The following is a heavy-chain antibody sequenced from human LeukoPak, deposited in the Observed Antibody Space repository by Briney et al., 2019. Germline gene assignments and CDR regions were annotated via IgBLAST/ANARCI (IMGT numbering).Heavy chain of an antibody. CDR1: GGSVSNYY. J-gene: IGHJ5*02. D-gene: IGHD3-22*01. Sequence: SETLSLTCSVSGGSVSNYYWSWIRQPPGKGLEWIGYVYYTGSTKYNPSLKSRVTISVDTSKNQPSLKLSSVTAADTAVYYCAREPGFDSSGYLNWFDPWGQGTLVTVSS. CDR3: AREPGFDSSGYLNWFDP. CDR2: VYYTGST. V-gene: IGHV4-59*02.